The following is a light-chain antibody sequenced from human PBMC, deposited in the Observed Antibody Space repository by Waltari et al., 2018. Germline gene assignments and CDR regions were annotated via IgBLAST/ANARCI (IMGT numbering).Light chain of an antibody. CDR1: QTLFYSPNDKTY. CDR3: QHYYNAPRT. J-gene: IGKJ1*01. Sequence: DIVMIQSPDSLAVSLGERATINCKFSQTLFYSPNDKTYLAWYQHKPVQPPRLLMYWVSTRASGVPDRFSGSGSGTDFTLTISSLQAEDVAVYYCQHYYNAPRTFGQGTKVEIK. CDR2: WVS. V-gene: IGKV4-1*01.